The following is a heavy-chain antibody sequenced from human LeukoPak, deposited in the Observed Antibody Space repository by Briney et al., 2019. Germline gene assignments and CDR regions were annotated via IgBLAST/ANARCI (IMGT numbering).Heavy chain of an antibody. CDR1: GGSISSFY. J-gene: IGHJ4*02. Sequence: SETLSLTCTVSGGSISSFYWSWIRQPPGKGLEWIGYIHTSGDTSYNPSLKSRVTISVDSSKKQFSLKLGSVTAADTAVYYCATSPKVTYSDYWGQGTLVTVSS. CDR2: IHTSGDT. V-gene: IGHV4-4*09. CDR3: ATSPKVTYSDY.